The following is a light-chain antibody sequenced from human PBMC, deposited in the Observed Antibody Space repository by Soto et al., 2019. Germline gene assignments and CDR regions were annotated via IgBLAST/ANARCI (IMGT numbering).Light chain of an antibody. CDR2: DVS. CDR3: SSHTSSSTHVV. CDR1: SSDVGGYNY. J-gene: IGLJ2*01. Sequence: QSALTQPASVSGSPGQSITISCTGTSSDVGGYNYVSWYQQHPGKAPKLMIYDVSNRPSGVSNRFSGSKSGNTASLTISGLQAEDEADYYCSSHTSSSTHVVFGGGTTVTVL. V-gene: IGLV2-14*01.